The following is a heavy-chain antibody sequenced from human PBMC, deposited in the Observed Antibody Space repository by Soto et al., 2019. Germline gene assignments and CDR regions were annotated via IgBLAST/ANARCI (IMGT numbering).Heavy chain of an antibody. Sequence: QVQLQESGPGLVKPSETLSLTCTVSGGSISSYYWSWIRQPPGKGLEWIGYIYYSGSTNYNPSLKSRVTLSVGTAKNQFSLELSSVTAADTAVYYCARGSYYPSWFDPWGQGTLVTVSS. D-gene: IGHD3-10*01. J-gene: IGHJ5*02. CDR2: IYYSGST. CDR3: ARGSYYPSWFDP. V-gene: IGHV4-59*01. CDR1: GGSISSYY.